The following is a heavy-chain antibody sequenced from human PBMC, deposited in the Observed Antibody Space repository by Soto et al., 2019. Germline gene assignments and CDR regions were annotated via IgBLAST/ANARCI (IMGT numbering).Heavy chain of an antibody. V-gene: IGHV3-30*04. CDR1: GFTFSFYA. Sequence: QVQLVESGGDVVQPGRSLRLSCAASGFTFSFYAMHWVRQAPGKGLEWVAVISYNGRNKHYVDSVKGRFTISRDNSKDTLYLQMDSLRPDDTAVYYCARQAKIGDRSQFYFDSWGQGNLVTVSS. CDR2: ISYNGRNK. J-gene: IGHJ4*02. D-gene: IGHD3-16*01. CDR3: ARQAKIGDRSQFYFDS.